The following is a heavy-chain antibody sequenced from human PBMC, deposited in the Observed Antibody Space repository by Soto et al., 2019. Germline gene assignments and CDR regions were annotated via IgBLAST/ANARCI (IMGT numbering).Heavy chain of an antibody. CDR1: GFTLSRHG. CDR3: ARESPTSPDAFDI. Sequence: GGPVKGSCKASGFTLSRHGSSRGRQAPGQGLEWMGWISAYNGNTNYAQKLQGRVTMTTDTSTSTAYMELRSLRSDDTAVYYCARESPTSPDAFDIWGQGTMVTVSS. J-gene: IGHJ3*02. CDR2: ISAYNGNT. V-gene: IGHV1-18*01.